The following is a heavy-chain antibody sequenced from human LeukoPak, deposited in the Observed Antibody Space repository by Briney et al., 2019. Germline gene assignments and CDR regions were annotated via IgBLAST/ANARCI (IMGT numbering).Heavy chain of an antibody. Sequence: GVSLRLSCAASGFTVSSNYMSGVRQAPGKGLEWVSVIYSGGSTYYADPVKGRFTISRDNSKNTLYLQMNSLRAEDTAVYYCARDNSGYDSVYWGQGTLVTVSS. V-gene: IGHV3-53*01. CDR2: IYSGGST. CDR1: GFTVSSNY. CDR3: ARDNSGYDSVY. D-gene: IGHD5-12*01. J-gene: IGHJ4*02.